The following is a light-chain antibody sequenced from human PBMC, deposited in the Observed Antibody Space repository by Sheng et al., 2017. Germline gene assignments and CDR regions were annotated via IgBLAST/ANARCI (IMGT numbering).Light chain of an antibody. CDR1: QSVSSSY. V-gene: IGKV3-20*01. CDR2: ASA. Sequence: EIVLTQSPGTLSVSPGQRATLSCRASQSVSSSYLAWHQQRPGQPPRLLIYASATRATGVPDRFSGTGSETDFTLTINRLEPEDFAVYYCQQFGSSPPWTFGQGTKVEIK. J-gene: IGKJ1*01. CDR3: QQFGSSPPWT.